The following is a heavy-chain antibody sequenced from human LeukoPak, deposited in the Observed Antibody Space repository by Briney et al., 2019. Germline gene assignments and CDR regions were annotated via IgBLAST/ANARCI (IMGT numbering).Heavy chain of an antibody. J-gene: IGHJ4*02. CDR1: GYSFTSYW. V-gene: IGHV5-51*01. CDR3: ASGQYYYGSGRPRGYCDY. Sequence: GESLKISCKGSGYSFTSYWIGWVRQMPGKGLEWMGIIYPGDSDTRYSPSFQGQVTISADKSISTAYLQWSSLKASDTAMYYCASGQYYYGSGRPRGYCDYWGQGTLVTVSS. CDR2: IYPGDSDT. D-gene: IGHD3-10*01.